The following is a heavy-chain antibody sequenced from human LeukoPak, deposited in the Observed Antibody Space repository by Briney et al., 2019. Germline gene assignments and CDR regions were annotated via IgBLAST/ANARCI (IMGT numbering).Heavy chain of an antibody. CDR1: GGSVSSGSYY. V-gene: IGHV4-61*01. CDR3: ARAGYSSGWYWFDP. D-gene: IGHD6-19*01. Sequence: PSETLSLTCTVSGGSVSSGSYYWSWIRQPPGTGLEWIGYIYYSGSTNYNPSLKSRVTISVDTSKNQFSLKLSSVTAADTAVYYCARAGYSSGWYWFDPWGQGTLVTVSS. J-gene: IGHJ5*02. CDR2: IYYSGST.